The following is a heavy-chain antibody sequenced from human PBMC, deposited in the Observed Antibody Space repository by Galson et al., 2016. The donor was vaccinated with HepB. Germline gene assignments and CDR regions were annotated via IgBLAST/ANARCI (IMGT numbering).Heavy chain of an antibody. CDR1: GGSISSSY. D-gene: IGHD6-19*01. V-gene: IGHV4-59*01. CDR2: IYNSGRT. CDR3: ARAYSSGWYVLDY. J-gene: IGHJ4*02. Sequence: TVSGGSISSSYWSWIRQPPGKGLEWIGYIYNSGRTHPNPSLKSRVTISLDTSKNQFSLRLRSVTTADTAVYYCARAYSSGWYVLDYWGQGTLVTVSS.